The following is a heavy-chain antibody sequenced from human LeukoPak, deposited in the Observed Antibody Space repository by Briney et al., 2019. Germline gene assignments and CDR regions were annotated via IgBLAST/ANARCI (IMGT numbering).Heavy chain of an antibody. CDR3: ARSRLTGAFDI. V-gene: IGHV3-30*04. J-gene: IGHJ3*02. D-gene: IGHD4/OR15-4a*01. CDR2: ISFGGSTK. CDR1: GFTFSRFA. Sequence: GGSLRLSCAASGFTFSRFAMHWVRQAPGKGLEWMAVISFGGSTKYYADSVKGRFTISRDNSKNTLYLQMNSLRAEDTAVYYCARSRLTGAFDIWGQGTMVTVSS.